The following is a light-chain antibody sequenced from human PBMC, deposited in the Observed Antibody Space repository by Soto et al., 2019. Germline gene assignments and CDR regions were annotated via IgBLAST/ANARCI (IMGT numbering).Light chain of an antibody. V-gene: IGKV3-20*01. CDR3: QRYGSSPVT. Sequence: EIVLTQSPGTLSLSQGERATLSCRASQSVSSSYLGWYQQKPGQAPRLLIYGASSRATGIPDRFSGSGSGTDFTLTISRLEPEDFAVYYCQRYGSSPVTFGQGTKLEIK. CDR1: QSVSSSY. J-gene: IGKJ2*01. CDR2: GAS.